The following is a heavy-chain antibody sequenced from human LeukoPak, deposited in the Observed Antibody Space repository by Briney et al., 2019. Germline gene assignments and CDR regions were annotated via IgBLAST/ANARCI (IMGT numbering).Heavy chain of an antibody. D-gene: IGHD3-10*01. CDR3: ARGPVRMVRGYYYYGMDV. V-gene: IGHV1-8*01. Sequence: ASVKVSCKASGYTFTSYDINWVRQATGQGLEWMGWMNPNSGNTGYAQKFQGRVTMTRNTSISTAYMELSSLRSEDTAVYYCARGPVRMVRGYYYYGMDVWGQGTTVTVSS. CDR2: MNPNSGNT. CDR1: GYTFTSYD. J-gene: IGHJ6*02.